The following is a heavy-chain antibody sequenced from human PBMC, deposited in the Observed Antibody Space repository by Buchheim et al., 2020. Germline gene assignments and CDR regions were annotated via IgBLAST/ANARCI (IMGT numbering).Heavy chain of an antibody. J-gene: IGHJ4*02. CDR3: ARWGPQLDY. CDR2: ISSSSGAI. V-gene: IGHV3-48*02. D-gene: IGHD7-27*01. CDR1: GFTFSSYS. Sequence: EVQLAESGGGLVQPGGSLRLSCAASGFTFSSYSMNWVRQAPGKGLEWVSYISSSSGAIYYADCVKGRFTISRDNAKNSLYLPMNSLRDEDTAVYYCARWGPQLDYWGQGTL.